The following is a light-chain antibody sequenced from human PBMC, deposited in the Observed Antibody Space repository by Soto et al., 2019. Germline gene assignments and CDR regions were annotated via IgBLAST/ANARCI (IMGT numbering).Light chain of an antibody. CDR3: QQSFT. CDR2: KAS. Sequence: DIQMTQSTSTLSASVGDRVTITCRASQSISSWLAWYQQKPGKAPKLLIYKASSLESGVPSRFSGSGSGTELALTISSLQPDDFATYYCQQSFTFGPGTNVDIK. V-gene: IGKV1-5*03. J-gene: IGKJ3*01. CDR1: QSISSW.